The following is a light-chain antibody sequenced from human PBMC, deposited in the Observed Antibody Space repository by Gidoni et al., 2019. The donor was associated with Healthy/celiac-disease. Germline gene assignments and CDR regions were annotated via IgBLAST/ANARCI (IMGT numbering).Light chain of an antibody. Sequence: QSVLTQPPSASGPPGPRVTISSSGSSSKIGRNYVYWYQQLPGTAPKHLIYRNNQRPSGVPDRFSGSKSGTSASLAISGLRSEDEADYYCAAWDDSLSGRWVFGGGTKLTVL. CDR1: SSKIGRNY. V-gene: IGLV1-47*01. CDR2: RNN. J-gene: IGLJ3*02. CDR3: AAWDDSLSGRWV.